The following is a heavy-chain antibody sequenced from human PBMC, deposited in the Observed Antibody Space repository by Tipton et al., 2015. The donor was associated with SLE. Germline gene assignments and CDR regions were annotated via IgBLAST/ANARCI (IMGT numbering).Heavy chain of an antibody. Sequence: TLSLTCTVSGGSINNYYWGWIRQSPGKGLQWIGYIYRNGHIASNPSLASRVTMSIDTSRNQFSLKLRSATAADTAVYYCARGGIYHDYSGNFDFWGQGTLVTASS. CDR1: GGSINNYY. V-gene: IGHV4-59*13. D-gene: IGHD3-22*01. J-gene: IGHJ4*02. CDR3: ARGGIYHDYSGNFDF. CDR2: IYRNGHI.